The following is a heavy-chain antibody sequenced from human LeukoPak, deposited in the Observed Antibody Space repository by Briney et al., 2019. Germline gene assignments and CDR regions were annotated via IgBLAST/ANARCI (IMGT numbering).Heavy chain of an antibody. CDR3: ARASMYYDSSGYYRTTIDY. Sequence: GGSLRLSCAASGFTFSSYCMNWVRQAPGKGLEWVSSISSSSSYIYYADSVKGRFTISRDNAKNSLYLQMNSLRAEDTAVYYCARASMYYDSSGYYRTTIDYWGQGTLVTVSS. D-gene: IGHD3-22*01. CDR1: GFTFSSYC. V-gene: IGHV3-21*01. CDR2: ISSSSSYI. J-gene: IGHJ4*02.